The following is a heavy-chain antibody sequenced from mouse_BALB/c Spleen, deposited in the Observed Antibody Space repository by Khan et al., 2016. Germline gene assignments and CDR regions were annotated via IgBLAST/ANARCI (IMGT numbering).Heavy chain of an antibody. J-gene: IGHJ3*01. D-gene: IGHD2-14*01. Sequence: QVQLQQPPAELMNPGALAKTGCKATGYTFSIDWTAWAKQRAGHGREGTAESLPGSGSTNYHAQCKGTATFPAVTSSTTASLQSRSLTYEDSAVYSCSGEGRYAGLAYWSQGTLVTVSA. V-gene: IGHV1-9*01. CDR2: SLPGSGST. CDR1: GYTFSIDW. CDR3: SGEGRYAGLAY.